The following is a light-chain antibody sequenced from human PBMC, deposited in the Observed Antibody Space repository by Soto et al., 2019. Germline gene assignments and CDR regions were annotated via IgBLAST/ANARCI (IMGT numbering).Light chain of an antibody. CDR1: SSDVGRYDY. CDR3: CSYAGSYSLL. V-gene: IGLV2-11*01. J-gene: IGLJ2*01. CDR2: DVS. Sequence: QSVLTQPRSVSGSPGQSVTISCTGTSSDVGRYDYVSWYQQHPGKAPKLMTFDVSKRPSGVPDSFSGSKSGNTASLTITGLQAEDEADYYCCSYAGSYSLLFGGGTKLTVL.